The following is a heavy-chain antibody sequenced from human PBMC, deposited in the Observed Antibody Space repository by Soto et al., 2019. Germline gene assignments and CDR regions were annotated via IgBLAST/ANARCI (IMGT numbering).Heavy chain of an antibody. CDR2: ISHDGSDK. Sequence: GGSLRLSCAASGFTFSNYAMHWVRQAPGEGLEWVAVISHDGSDKYYADSVKGRFTISRDNSKNTLYLQMNSLRAEDTAVYYCARQIGVGQQPYLDDWGQGTRVTVSS. CDR3: ARQIGVGQQPYLDD. V-gene: IGHV3-30-3*01. D-gene: IGHD6-13*01. CDR1: GFTFSNYA. J-gene: IGHJ4*02.